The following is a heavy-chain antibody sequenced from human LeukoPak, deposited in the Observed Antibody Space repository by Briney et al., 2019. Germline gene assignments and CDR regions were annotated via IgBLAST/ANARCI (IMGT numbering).Heavy chain of an antibody. CDR1: GFTFSSYA. V-gene: IGHV3-23*01. CDR3: VKSVAGTRGWFDS. Sequence: GGSLRLSCAASGFTFSSYAMSWVRQAPGKGLEWVSDISGNGRNTYYADSVKGRFTISRDNSKNTMYLQMNSLRADDTAVYYCVKSVAGTRGWFDSWGQGTLVIVSS. CDR2: ISGNGRNT. J-gene: IGHJ5*01.